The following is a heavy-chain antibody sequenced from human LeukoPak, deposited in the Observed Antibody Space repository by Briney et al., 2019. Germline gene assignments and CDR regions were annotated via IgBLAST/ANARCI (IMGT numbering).Heavy chain of an antibody. D-gene: IGHD6-19*01. Sequence: KTSETLSLTCAVYGGSFSGYYWSWIRQPPGKGLEWIGEINHSGSTNYNPSLKSRVTISVDTSKNQFSLKLSSVTAADTAVYYCARHGRSDITVAGTRAFDYWGQGTLVTVSS. CDR3: ARHGRSDITVAGTRAFDY. J-gene: IGHJ4*02. CDR2: INHSGST. V-gene: IGHV4-34*01. CDR1: GGSFSGYY.